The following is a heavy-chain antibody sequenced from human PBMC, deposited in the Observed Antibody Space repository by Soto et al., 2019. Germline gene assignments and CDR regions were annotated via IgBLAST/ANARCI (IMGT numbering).Heavy chain of an antibody. V-gene: IGHV4-39*01. Sequence: SETLALTCAVSGGSSSSGSCYWGWIRQPPGKGLEWIGSIYYSGSTYYNPSLKSRVTRSVDTSKNQFSLKLSSVTAADTAVYYCASPVSGEITYWGQGTLVTVS. D-gene: IGHD3-16*01. CDR3: ASPVSGEITY. CDR1: GGSSSSGSCY. CDR2: IYYSGST. J-gene: IGHJ4*02.